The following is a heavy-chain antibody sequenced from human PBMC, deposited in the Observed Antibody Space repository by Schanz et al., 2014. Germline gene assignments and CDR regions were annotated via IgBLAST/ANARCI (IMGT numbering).Heavy chain of an antibody. J-gene: IGHJ4*02. CDR1: GYTFTRYY. D-gene: IGHD4-17*01. Sequence: QVQLVQSGAEVKKPGASVKVSCKASGYTFTRYYIHWVRQAPGQGLEWMGRINPNSGGTNYAQKFQGRVTMTRDTSISTAYMELSSLRSDDTAVYYCARELRLEYYFDYWGQGTQVTVSS. V-gene: IGHV1-2*02. CDR2: INPNSGGT. CDR3: ARELRLEYYFDY.